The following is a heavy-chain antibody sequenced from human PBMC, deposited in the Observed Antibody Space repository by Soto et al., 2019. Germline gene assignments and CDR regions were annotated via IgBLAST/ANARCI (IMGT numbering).Heavy chain of an antibody. D-gene: IGHD3-16*01. J-gene: IGHJ2*01. Sequence: EVQLLESGGDLVQPGGSLGLSCAASGFTFSTYAMSWVRQAPGNGLEWVSGISGRGGSTYYADSVKGRFTISRDNSKNTLYLQMNSLRAEDTAVYFCAKCVMTSFGGVVSDWYFDLWGRGTLVTVSS. CDR2: ISGRGGST. V-gene: IGHV3-23*01. CDR3: AKCVMTSFGGVVSDWYFDL. CDR1: GFTFSTYA.